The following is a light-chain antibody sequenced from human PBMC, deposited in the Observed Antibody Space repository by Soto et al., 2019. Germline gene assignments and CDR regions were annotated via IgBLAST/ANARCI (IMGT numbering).Light chain of an antibody. CDR2: SNN. CDR3: AAWDDSLNGYV. CDR1: DSNIGRNP. V-gene: IGLV1-44*01. Sequence: QSALTQPPSASGTSGQRVTISCSGTDSNIGRNPVNWYQQLPGTAPKLLIYSNNQRPSGVPDRFSGSKSGTSASLAISGLQSEDEADYYCAAWDDSLNGYVFGTGTKLTVL. J-gene: IGLJ1*01.